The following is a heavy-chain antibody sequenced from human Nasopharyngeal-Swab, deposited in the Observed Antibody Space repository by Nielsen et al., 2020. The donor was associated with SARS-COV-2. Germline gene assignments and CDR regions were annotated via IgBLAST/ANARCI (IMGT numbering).Heavy chain of an antibody. D-gene: IGHD1-26*01. J-gene: IGHJ6*03. V-gene: IGHV3-30*02. CDR3: AKGEGGIAPRDYYYYMDV. CDR1: GFTFSSYG. CDR2: IRYDGSNK. Sequence: GESLKISCAASGFTFSSYGMHWVRQAPGKGLEWVAFIRYDGSNKYYADSVKGRFTISRDNSKNTLYLQMNSLRAEDTAVYYCAKGEGGIAPRDYYYYMDVWGKGTTVTVSS.